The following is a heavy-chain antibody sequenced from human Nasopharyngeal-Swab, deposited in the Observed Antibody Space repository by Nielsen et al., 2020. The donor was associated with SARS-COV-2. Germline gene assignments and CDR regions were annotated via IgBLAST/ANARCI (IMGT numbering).Heavy chain of an antibody. CDR1: GFTFSSYS. CDR3: AREVLRFLEWLLPSDAFDI. V-gene: IGHV3-48*01. J-gene: IGHJ3*02. Sequence: GGSLRLSCAASGFTFSSYSMNWARQAPGKGLEWVSYISSSSSTIYYADSVKGRFTISRDNAKNSLYLQMNSLRAEDTAVYYCAREVLRFLEWLLPSDAFDIWGQGTMVTVSS. CDR2: ISSSSSTI. D-gene: IGHD3-3*01.